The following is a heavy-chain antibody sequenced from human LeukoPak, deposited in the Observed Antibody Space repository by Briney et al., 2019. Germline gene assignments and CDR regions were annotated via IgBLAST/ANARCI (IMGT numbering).Heavy chain of an antibody. J-gene: IGHJ4*02. CDR2: INAGNGNT. V-gene: IGHV1-3*01. CDR1: GYTFTSYA. D-gene: IGHD2-21*02. CDR3: ARVRLGLAYCGGDCYSFDY. Sequence: VASVKVSCKVSGYTFTSYAMHWVRQAPGQRLEWMGWINAGNGNTKYSQTFQGRVTITRDTSASTAYMELSSLRSEDTAVYYCARVRLGLAYCGGDCYSFDYWGQGTLVTVSS.